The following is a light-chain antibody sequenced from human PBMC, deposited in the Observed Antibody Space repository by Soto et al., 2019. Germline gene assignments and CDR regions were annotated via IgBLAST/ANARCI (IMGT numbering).Light chain of an antibody. CDR3: QHYGSSPPIT. Sequence: EIVLTQSPATLSLSPGERATLSCRASQSVSSHLAWYQQKPGQAPRLLIYDASNRATGIPDRFSGGGSGTDFTLTISRLEPEDFAVYYCQHYGSSPPITFGQGTRLEIK. V-gene: IGKV3-20*01. CDR2: DAS. CDR1: QSVSSH. J-gene: IGKJ5*01.